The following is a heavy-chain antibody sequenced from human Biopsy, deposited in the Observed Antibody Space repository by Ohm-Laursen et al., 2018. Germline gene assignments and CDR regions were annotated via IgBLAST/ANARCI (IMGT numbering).Heavy chain of an antibody. CDR1: GFTFSSYE. Sequence: SLRLSCTASGFTFSSYEMNWVRQAPGKGLEWVSYISSSGSTIYYADSVKGRFTISRDNAKNSLYLQMNSLRAEDTAVYYCARDGIVGARFNAFDIWGKGTMVTASS. CDR3: ARDGIVGARFNAFDI. V-gene: IGHV3-48*03. J-gene: IGHJ3*02. D-gene: IGHD1-26*01. CDR2: ISSSGSTI.